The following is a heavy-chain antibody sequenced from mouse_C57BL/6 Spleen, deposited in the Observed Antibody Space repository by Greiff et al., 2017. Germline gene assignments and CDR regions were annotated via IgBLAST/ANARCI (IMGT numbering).Heavy chain of an antibody. V-gene: IGHV1-50*01. J-gene: IGHJ3*01. D-gene: IGHD6-1*01. CDR2: IDPSDSYT. Sequence: QVQLQQPGAELVKPGASVKLSCKASGYTFTSYWMQWVKQRPGQGLEWIGEIDPSDSYTNYNQTFKGKATLTVDTSSSTAYMQLSSLTSEDSAVYYCAKRDEAYWGQGTLVTVSA. CDR3: AKRDEAY. CDR1: GYTFTSYW.